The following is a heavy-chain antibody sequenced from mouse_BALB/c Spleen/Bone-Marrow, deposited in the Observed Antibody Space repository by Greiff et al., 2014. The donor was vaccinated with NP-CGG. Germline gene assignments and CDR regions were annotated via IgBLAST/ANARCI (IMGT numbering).Heavy chain of an antibody. CDR3: ARQGYGYVDFDV. D-gene: IGHD1-2*01. J-gene: IGHJ1*01. V-gene: IGHV5-12-1*01. Sequence: VQLKESGGGLVKPGGSLKLSCAASGFAFSSYGMSWVRQTPEKRLEWVAYISSGGGSTYYPDTVKGRFTISRDNAKNTLYLQMSSLKSEDTAMYYCARQGYGYVDFDVWGAGTTVTVSS. CDR1: GFAFSSYG. CDR2: ISSGGGST.